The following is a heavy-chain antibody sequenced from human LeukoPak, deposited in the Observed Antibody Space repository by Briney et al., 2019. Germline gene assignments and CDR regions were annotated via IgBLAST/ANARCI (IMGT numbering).Heavy chain of an antibody. CDR3: ARALYTYGGFDGFDY. CDR1: GGSIISGGYY. D-gene: IGHD5-18*01. J-gene: IGHJ4*02. V-gene: IGHV4-31*03. CDR2: IFYSGTT. Sequence: KTSETLSLTCTVSGGSIISGGYYWSWIRQHPGKGLEWIGYIFYSGTTYYNPSLKSRLTISVGTSKNQFSLELRSVTAADTAVYYCARALYTYGGFDGFDYWGQGTLVTVFS.